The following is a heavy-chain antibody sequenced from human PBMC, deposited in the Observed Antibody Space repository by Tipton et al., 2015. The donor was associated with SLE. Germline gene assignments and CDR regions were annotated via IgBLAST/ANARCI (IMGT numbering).Heavy chain of an antibody. CDR1: GVSLSDYY. CDR3: ARQRMWYPGAFDS. CDR2: IDPSGRT. D-gene: IGHD2-15*01. J-gene: IGHJ4*02. Sequence: LRLSCNVTGVSLSDYYWSWIRQSPGKGPEWIGDIDPSGRTKYKSSLSSRITISLDKSRNQFSLILTSVTAADTAIYYCARQRMWYPGAFDSWGQGVLVTVSS. V-gene: IGHV4-34*01.